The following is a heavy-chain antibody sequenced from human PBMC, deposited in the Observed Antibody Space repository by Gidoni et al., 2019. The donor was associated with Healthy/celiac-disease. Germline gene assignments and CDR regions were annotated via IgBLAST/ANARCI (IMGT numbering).Heavy chain of an antibody. J-gene: IGHJ4*02. CDR1: GYTFTGYY. D-gene: IGHD3-3*01. V-gene: IGHV1-2*02. Sequence: QVQLVQSGAEVKKPGASVKVSCKASGYTFTGYYMHWVRQAPGQGLEWMGWINPNSGGTNYAQKFQGRVTMTRDTSISTAYMELSRLRSDDTAVYYCARAGGRYDFWSGYPYWGQGTLVTVSS. CDR3: ARAGGRYDFWSGYPY. CDR2: INPNSGGT.